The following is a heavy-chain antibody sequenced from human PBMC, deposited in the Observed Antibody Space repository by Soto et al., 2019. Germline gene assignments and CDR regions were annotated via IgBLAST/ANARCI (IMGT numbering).Heavy chain of an antibody. V-gene: IGHV1-69*01. D-gene: IGHD3-22*01. CDR3: ARALDDSSGYYLDY. CDR2: IIPIFGTA. Sequence: QVQLVQSGAEVKKPGSSVKVSCKASGGTFSSYAISWVRQAPGQGLEWMGGIIPIFGTANYAQKFQGRVTITADESTSTAYMELSSLRSEDTALYYCARALDDSSGYYLDYWGQGTLVTVSS. CDR1: GGTFSSYA. J-gene: IGHJ4*02.